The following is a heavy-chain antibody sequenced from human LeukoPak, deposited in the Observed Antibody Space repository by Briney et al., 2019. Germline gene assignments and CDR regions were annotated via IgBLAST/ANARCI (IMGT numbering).Heavy chain of an antibody. CDR2: ISNSGGST. CDR3: AKDHYYDSSGYYYGDY. CDR1: GFTFSSYA. Sequence: GGSLRLSCAASGFTFSSYAMNWVRQAPGKGLEWVSGISNSGGSTYYADSVKGRFTISRDNSKNTLYLQMNSLRAEDTAVYYCAKDHYYDSSGYYYGDYWGQGTLVTVSS. D-gene: IGHD3-22*01. V-gene: IGHV3-23*01. J-gene: IGHJ4*02.